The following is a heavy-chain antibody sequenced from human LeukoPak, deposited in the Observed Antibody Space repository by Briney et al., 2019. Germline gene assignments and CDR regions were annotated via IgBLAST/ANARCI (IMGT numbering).Heavy chain of an antibody. CDR3: TTAHHPNSGYDLSWLLAYCGGDCYSVHAFDI. Sequence: GGSLRLSCAASGFTVSSNYMSWVRQAPGKGLEWVSVIYSGGSTYYADSVKGRFTISRDNSKNTLYLQMNSLKTEDTAVYYCTTAHHPNSGYDLSWLLAYCGGDCYSVHAFDIWGQGTMVTVSS. V-gene: IGHV3-53*01. J-gene: IGHJ3*02. CDR2: IYSGGST. CDR1: GFTVSSNY. D-gene: IGHD2-21*02.